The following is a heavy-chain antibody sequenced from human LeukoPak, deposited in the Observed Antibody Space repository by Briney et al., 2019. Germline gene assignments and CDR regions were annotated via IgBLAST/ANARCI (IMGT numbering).Heavy chain of an antibody. CDR2: ISSSSYI. J-gene: IGHJ4*02. Sequence: PGGSLRLSCAASGFTFSSYSMNWVRQAPGKGLEWASSISSSSYIYYADSVKGRFTISRDNAKNSLYLQMNSLRAEDTAVYYCARAEDGYYYDSSGPPGTIDYWGQGTLVTVSS. CDR3: ARAEDGYYYDSSGPPGTIDY. D-gene: IGHD3-22*01. CDR1: GFTFSSYS. V-gene: IGHV3-21*01.